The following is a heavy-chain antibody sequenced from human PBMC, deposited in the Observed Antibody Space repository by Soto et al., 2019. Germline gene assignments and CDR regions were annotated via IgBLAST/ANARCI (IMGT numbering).Heavy chain of an antibody. CDR1: GITISNYP. CDR3: VKDDGGYPSTAPH. D-gene: IGHD3-22*01. CDR2: ISGSGDRT. Sequence: EVQLLESGGGLVQPGGSLRLSCAASGITISNYPMSWLRQAPGKGLDWFSCISGSGDRTYYADSAKGRFTISKDISKNSLSLQLDNLGVEDTAVYFCVKDDGGYPSTAPHWGQGTLVTVSS. J-gene: IGHJ1*01. V-gene: IGHV3-23*01.